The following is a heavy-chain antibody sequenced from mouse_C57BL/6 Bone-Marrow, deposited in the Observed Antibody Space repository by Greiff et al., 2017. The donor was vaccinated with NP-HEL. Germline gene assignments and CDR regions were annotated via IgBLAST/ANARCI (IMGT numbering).Heavy chain of an antibody. J-gene: IGHJ2*01. Sequence: QVQLQQPGAELVRPGTSVKLSCKASGYTFTSYWMHWVKQRPGQGLEWIGVIDPSDSYTNYNQKFKGKATLTVDTSSSTAYMQLSILTSEDSAVYYCALYGNYEEDYFDYWGQGTTLTVSS. CDR2: IDPSDSYT. D-gene: IGHD2-1*01. CDR3: ALYGNYEEDYFDY. CDR1: GYTFTSYW. V-gene: IGHV1-59*01.